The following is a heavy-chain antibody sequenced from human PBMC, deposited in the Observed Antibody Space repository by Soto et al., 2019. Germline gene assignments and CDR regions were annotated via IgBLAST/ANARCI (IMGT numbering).Heavy chain of an antibody. V-gene: IGHV2-5*02. Sequence: QITLKESGPTLVKPTQTLTLTCTFSGFALSTSGVGVGWIRQPPGKALEWLALIYWDDDKRYSPSLKSRLTITKDSSKYQVVLTMTNMDLVDTATYYCSHSGGLWCSGGSGYSTAELDYWGQGTLVTVSS. CDR3: SHSGGLWCSGGSGYSTAELDY. CDR1: GFALSTSGVG. J-gene: IGHJ4*02. D-gene: IGHD2-15*01. CDR2: IYWDDDK.